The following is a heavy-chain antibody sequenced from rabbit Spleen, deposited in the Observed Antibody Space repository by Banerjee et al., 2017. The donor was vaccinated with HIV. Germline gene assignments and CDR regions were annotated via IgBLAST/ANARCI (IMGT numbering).Heavy chain of an antibody. CDR1: GFDFSSTYF. J-gene: IGHJ4*01. Sequence: QEQLVESGGGLVQPEGSLTLTCKASGFDFSSTYFMCWVRQAPGKRPEWIACIGTSGGTTYYASWAKGRFTITRNTNLNTVDLKMTSLTAADAATYFCARDQYDTSGWGYYFNLWGQGTLVTVS. CDR3: ARDQYDTSGWGYYFNL. V-gene: IGHV1S43*01. CDR2: IGTSGGTT. D-gene: IGHD4-1*01.